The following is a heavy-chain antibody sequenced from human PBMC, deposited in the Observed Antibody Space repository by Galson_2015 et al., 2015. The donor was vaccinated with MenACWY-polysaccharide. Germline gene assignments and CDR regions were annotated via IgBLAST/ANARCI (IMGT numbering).Heavy chain of an antibody. J-gene: IGHJ4*02. CDR1: GFTFSSYW. CDR2: IKKDGSEI. Sequence: SLRLSCAASGFTFSSYWMSWVRQAPGKGLEWVANIKKDGSEIYYVDSVKGRFTISRDNAKNSLYLQMNSLRAEDTAVYYCARDWGRSYPRFDYWGQGTLVTVSS. D-gene: IGHD1-26*01. CDR3: ARDWGRSYPRFDY. V-gene: IGHV3-7*01.